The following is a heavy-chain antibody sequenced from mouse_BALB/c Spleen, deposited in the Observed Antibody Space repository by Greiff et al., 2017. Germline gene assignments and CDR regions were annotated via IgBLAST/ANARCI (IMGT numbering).Heavy chain of an antibody. Sequence: EVKLMESGGDLVKPGGSLKLSCAASGFTFSSYGMSWVRQTPDKRLEWVATISSGGSYTYYPDSVKGRFTISRDNAKNTLYLQMSSLKSEDTAMYYCARQDDYVGPYWGQGTLVTVSA. CDR1: GFTFSSYG. CDR3: ARQDDYVGPY. D-gene: IGHD2-4*01. CDR2: ISSGGSYT. V-gene: IGHV5-6*01. J-gene: IGHJ3*01.